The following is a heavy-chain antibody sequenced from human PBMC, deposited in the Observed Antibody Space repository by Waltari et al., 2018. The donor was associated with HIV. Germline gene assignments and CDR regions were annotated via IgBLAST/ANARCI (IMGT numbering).Heavy chain of an antibody. J-gene: IGHJ4*02. CDR1: GFIVSSHY. Sequence: EVQLVESGGGLVQPGGSLRLSCAASGFIVSSHYRGWVGQAPGKGLEWVEVFHDSGKTYYTDSVKGRFTIYRDKSKNTLHLQMNSLRREDTAVYYCTTSITSIVYWGQGTLVTVSS. CDR2: FHDSGKT. D-gene: IGHD3-10*01. CDR3: TTSITSIVY. V-gene: IGHV3-66*01.